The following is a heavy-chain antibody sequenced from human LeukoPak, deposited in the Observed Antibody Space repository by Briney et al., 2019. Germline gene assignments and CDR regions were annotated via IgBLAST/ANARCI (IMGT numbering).Heavy chain of an antibody. CDR3: ARGEMGTLFY. Sequence: GGSLRLYCAASGFTFSAYAMHWVRQAPGKGLGCISSISSNGGSTSYTNSVKGRFTISRDNSKNTLYLQMGSLRAEDMAVYYCARGEMGTLFYWGQGTLVTVSS. J-gene: IGHJ4*02. CDR1: GFTFSAYA. D-gene: IGHD5-24*01. CDR2: ISSNGGST. V-gene: IGHV3-64*01.